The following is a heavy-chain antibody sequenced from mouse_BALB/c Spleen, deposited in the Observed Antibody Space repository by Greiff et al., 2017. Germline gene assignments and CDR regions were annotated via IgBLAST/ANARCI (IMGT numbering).Heavy chain of an antibody. J-gene: IGHJ4*01. CDR1: GYTFTDYN. CDR3: ARSGYDYGYYAMDY. V-gene: IGHV1S29*02. CDR2: IYPYNGGT. D-gene: IGHD2-4*01. Sequence: EVHLVESGPELVKPGASVKISCKPSGYTFTDYNMHWVKQSHGKSLEWIGYIYPYNGGTGYNQKFKSKATLTVDNSSSTAYMKLRSLTSEDSAVYYCARSGYDYGYYAMDYWGQGTSVTVSS.